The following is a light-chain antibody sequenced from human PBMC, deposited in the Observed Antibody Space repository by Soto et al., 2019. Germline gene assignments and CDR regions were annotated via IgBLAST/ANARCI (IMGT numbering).Light chain of an antibody. J-gene: IGKJ1*01. CDR3: QQYNNWPQT. CDR2: GAS. CDR1: QSVSSN. V-gene: IGKV3-15*01. Sequence: EIVMTQSPATLSVSPGERATLSCRASQSVSSNLAWYQQKPGQAPRLLIYGASTRATGIPARFSGSGSLTEFTLTISSLQSEDFAVYYCQQYNNWPQTFGQGTKVEIK.